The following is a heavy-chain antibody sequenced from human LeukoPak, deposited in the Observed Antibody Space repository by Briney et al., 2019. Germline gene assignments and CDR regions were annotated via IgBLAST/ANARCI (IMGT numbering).Heavy chain of an antibody. CDR3: AKFLPTHIVVANYYFDY. CDR1: GFTFSSYA. D-gene: IGHD2-21*01. V-gene: IGHV3-23*01. Sequence: GGSLRLSCAASGFTFSSYAMSWVRQAPGRGREGVSAISVGGSSTYYADSVRGRFTISRDNAKTPLYEQMNSLRAEDAAVYYCAKFLPTHIVVANYYFDYWGQGTLVTVSS. CDR2: ISVGGSST. J-gene: IGHJ4*02.